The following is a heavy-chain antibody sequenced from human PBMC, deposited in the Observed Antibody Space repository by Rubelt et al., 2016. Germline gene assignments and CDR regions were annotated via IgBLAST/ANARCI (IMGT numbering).Heavy chain of an antibody. J-gene: IGHJ4*02. V-gene: IGHV1-2*02. D-gene: IGHD3-22*01. CDR2: INPTSVAT. Sequence: QVQLVQSGAEVKKPGASAKVSCKASGYTFTGDYMHWVRQAPRQGLEWMGWINPTSVATNYAQRLQGRVARTRDPCISTAYSMLSRVTSDETAVYYGARFPIRGHRSGYLFGYWGQEALVTVSS. CDR3: ARFPIRGHRSGYLFGY. CDR1: GYTFTGDY.